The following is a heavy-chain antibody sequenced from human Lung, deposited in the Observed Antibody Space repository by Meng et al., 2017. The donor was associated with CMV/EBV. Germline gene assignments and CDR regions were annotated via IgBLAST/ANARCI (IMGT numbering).Heavy chain of an antibody. CDR1: GYTFTGYY. Sequence: ASVKVSCKASGYTFTGYYMHWVRQAPGQGLEWMGWINPNSGGTNYAQKFQGRVTMTRDTSISTAYMELSRLRSDDTAVYYCARGVRQWLARSWFDPWGQGTXVTVYS. CDR2: INPNSGGT. CDR3: ARGVRQWLARSWFDP. V-gene: IGHV1-2*02. J-gene: IGHJ5*02. D-gene: IGHD6-19*01.